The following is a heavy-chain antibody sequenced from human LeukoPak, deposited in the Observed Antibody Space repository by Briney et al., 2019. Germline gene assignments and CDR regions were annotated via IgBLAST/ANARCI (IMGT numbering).Heavy chain of an antibody. D-gene: IGHD3-16*01. V-gene: IGHV3-74*01. Sequence: GESLRLSCAASGFAFSAYWMHWVRQAPGKGLAWVSRINEDATTITYADSVKGRFIISRDNSKKSLYLQMNNLRAEDTAVYYCVRDLILVWTPGDDFDFWGQGTLVIVSS. CDR3: VRDLILVWTPGDDFDF. CDR1: GFAFSAYW. CDR2: INEDATTI. J-gene: IGHJ4*02.